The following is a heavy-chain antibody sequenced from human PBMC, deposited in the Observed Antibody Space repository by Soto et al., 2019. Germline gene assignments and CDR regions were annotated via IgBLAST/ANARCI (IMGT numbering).Heavy chain of an antibody. Sequence: EVQLVESGGGLVQPGGSMKLSCAASEFTFSDSGMHWVRQASGKGLEWVGRIRTKANSYATDYAASVKGRFTISRDDSGNATDLRMKSLTTEDTAVYYCTRIGDCVWGMDGWGQGTTVTVSS. V-gene: IGHV3-73*02. CDR1: EFTFSDSG. CDR3: TRIGDCVWGMDG. D-gene: IGHD2-21*02. CDR2: IRTKANSYAT. J-gene: IGHJ6*02.